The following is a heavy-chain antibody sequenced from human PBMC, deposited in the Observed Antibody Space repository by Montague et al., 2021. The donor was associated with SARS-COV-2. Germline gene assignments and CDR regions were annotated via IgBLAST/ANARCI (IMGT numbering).Heavy chain of an antibody. V-gene: IGHV4-59*02. CDR3: ARETMTADAFDI. CDR2: FYSSGST. CDR1: GASVGSSD. J-gene: IGHJ3*02. Sequence: SETLSLTCTVSGASVGSSDWGWIRQSPGKGLEWIGYFYSSGSTDYNPYLKRRATISRDTSKNQFSLKVRSVTVADTAVYYCARETMTADAFDIWGQGTMVTVSS. D-gene: IGHD1-14*01.